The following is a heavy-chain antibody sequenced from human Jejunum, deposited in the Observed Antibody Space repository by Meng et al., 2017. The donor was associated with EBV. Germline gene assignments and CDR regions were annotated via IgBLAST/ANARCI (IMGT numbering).Heavy chain of an antibody. CDR3: AGLRYSGYDRAFDY. V-gene: IGHV4-61*01. CDR2: IYYSGST. D-gene: IGHD5-12*01. J-gene: IGHJ4*02. Sequence: HLQESGPGRVKPSETLSLTCTVSGGSVNSGNVYWSWIRQPPGKGLEWIGYIYYSGSTNYIPSLKSRVTISLDTSKNQFSLKLSSVTAADTAVYYCAGLRYSGYDRAFDYWGQGALVTVSS. CDR1: GGSVNSGNVY.